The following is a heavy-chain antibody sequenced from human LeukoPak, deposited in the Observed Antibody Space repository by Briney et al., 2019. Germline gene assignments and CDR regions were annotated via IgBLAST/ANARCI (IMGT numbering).Heavy chain of an antibody. CDR1: GFTVSSNY. Sequence: PGGSLRLSCAASGFTVSSNYMSWVRQAPGKGLEWVSVIYSGGSTYYADSVKGRFTISRDNSKNTLYLQMNSLRAEDTAVYYCARVDTYYYYDSSGYPSNWGQGTLVTVSS. V-gene: IGHV3-66*01. J-gene: IGHJ4*02. D-gene: IGHD3-22*01. CDR2: IYSGGST. CDR3: ARVDTYYYYDSSGYPSN.